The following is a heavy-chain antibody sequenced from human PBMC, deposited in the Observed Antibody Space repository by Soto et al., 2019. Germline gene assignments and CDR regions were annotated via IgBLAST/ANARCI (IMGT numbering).Heavy chain of an antibody. CDR2: IDPSDSYT. CDR1: GYSFTSYW. J-gene: IGHJ4*02. Sequence: GESLKISCKGSGYSFTSYWISWVRQMPGKGLEWMGRIDPSDSYTNYSPSFQGHVTISADKSISTAYLQWSSLKASDTDMYYCARLAYYYDSSGYYTNYWGQGSLVTVSS. D-gene: IGHD3-22*01. CDR3: ARLAYYYDSSGYYTNY. V-gene: IGHV5-10-1*01.